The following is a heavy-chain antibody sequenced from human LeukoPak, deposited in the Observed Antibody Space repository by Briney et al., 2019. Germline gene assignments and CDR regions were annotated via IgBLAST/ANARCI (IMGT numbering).Heavy chain of an antibody. V-gene: IGHV3-74*01. CDR3: ARVIYSGWEGELSD. Sequence: GGSLRLSCAASGFTFSSYWMHWVRQAPGKGLVWVSRINSDGSTTSYAESVMGRFNISRDNAKNTLYLQMNSLRAEDTAVYYCARVIYSGWEGELSDWGQGTLVTVSS. D-gene: IGHD6-19*01. J-gene: IGHJ4*02. CDR2: INSDGSTT. CDR1: GFTFSSYW.